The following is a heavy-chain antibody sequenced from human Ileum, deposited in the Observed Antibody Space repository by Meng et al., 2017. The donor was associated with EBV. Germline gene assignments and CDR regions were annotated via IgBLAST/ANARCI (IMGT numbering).Heavy chain of an antibody. J-gene: IGHJ2*01. CDR3: ARGQKGYFDL. V-gene: IGHV4-30-4*01. CDR1: GGSISSINHY. CDR2: IYNSGST. Sequence: GKGLWMPSQTMSLTCTVYGGSISSINHYWTWIRQPPGKGLEWSGHIYNSGSTYYNPSLKSRITISVDTSKNQFSLKLSSVTAADTAVYYCARGQKGYFDLWGRGTLVTVSS.